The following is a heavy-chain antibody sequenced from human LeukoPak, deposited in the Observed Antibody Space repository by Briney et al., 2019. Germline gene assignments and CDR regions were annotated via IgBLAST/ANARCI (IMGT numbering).Heavy chain of an antibody. J-gene: IGHJ4*02. D-gene: IGHD6-13*01. Sequence: GASVKVSCKASGYTFTGYRIHWVRQAPGQGLEWMGRINPYSGDTNFAQKFQGRVTITRDTSITTAYMDLSSLTPDDTAVYFCARDQGSLTRSWYTGYWGQGTQVTVSS. V-gene: IGHV1-2*06. CDR2: INPYSGDT. CDR3: ARDQGSLTRSWYTGY. CDR1: GYTFTGYR.